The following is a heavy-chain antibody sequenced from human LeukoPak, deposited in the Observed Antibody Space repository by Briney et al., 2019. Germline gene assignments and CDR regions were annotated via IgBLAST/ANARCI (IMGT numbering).Heavy chain of an antibody. CDR3: ASSVVVIRFFDY. Sequence: PGGSLRLSCAASGFTFSSYAMSWVRQAPGQGLDWVSAINDSGGSTYYADSVKGRFTISRDNSKNTLYLQMNSLRAEDTAVYYCASSVVVIRFFDYWGQGTLVTVSS. V-gene: IGHV3-23*01. CDR1: GFTFSSYA. CDR2: INDSGGST. D-gene: IGHD3-22*01. J-gene: IGHJ4*02.